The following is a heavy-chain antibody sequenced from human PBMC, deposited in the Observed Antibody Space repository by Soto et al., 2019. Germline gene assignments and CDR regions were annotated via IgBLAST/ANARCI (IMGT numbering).Heavy chain of an antibody. CDR3: ARGYCSGGSCYSYYGMDV. D-gene: IGHD2-15*01. Sequence: GRSLRLSCAASGFTLSSYSMNWVRQAPGNGLEWVSSISSSSSYIYYADSVKGRFTISRDNAKNSLYLQMNSLRAEDTAVYYCARGYCSGGSCYSYYGMDVWGQGTTVTVSS. V-gene: IGHV3-21*01. CDR2: ISSSSSYI. J-gene: IGHJ6*02. CDR1: GFTLSSYS.